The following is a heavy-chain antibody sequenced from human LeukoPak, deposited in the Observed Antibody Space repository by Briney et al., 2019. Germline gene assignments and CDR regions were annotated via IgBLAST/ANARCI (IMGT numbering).Heavy chain of an antibody. Sequence: ASVKVSCKASGYTFTSYGISWVRQAPGQGLEWMGWVSPYNGDTKYAQKIQDRVTLTTDTSTSTAYMELRSPRSDDTAVYYCARVGRWLRAFDIWGQGTVITVSS. CDR3: ARVGRWLRAFDI. CDR2: VSPYNGDT. V-gene: IGHV1-18*01. D-gene: IGHD5-12*01. J-gene: IGHJ3*02. CDR1: GYTFTSYG.